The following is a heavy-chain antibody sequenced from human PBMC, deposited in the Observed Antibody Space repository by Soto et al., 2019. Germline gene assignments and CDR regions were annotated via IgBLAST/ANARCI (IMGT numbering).Heavy chain of an antibody. CDR2: IYTSGST. Sequence: PSETLSLTCTVSGGSISSYYWSWIRQPAGKGLGWIGRIYTSGSTNYNPSLKSRVTMSVDTSKNQFSLKLSSVTAADTAVYYCASFPVHYYDSSGYYNWGQGTLVTVSS. J-gene: IGHJ4*02. CDR1: GGSISSYY. CDR3: ASFPVHYYDSSGYYN. V-gene: IGHV4-4*07. D-gene: IGHD3-22*01.